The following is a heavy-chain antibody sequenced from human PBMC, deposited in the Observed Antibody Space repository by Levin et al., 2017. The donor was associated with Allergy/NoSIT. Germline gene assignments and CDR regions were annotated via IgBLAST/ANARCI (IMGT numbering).Heavy chain of an antibody. CDR2: INPSGGST. V-gene: IGHV1-46*01. J-gene: IGHJ6*02. CDR1: GYTFTSYY. D-gene: IGHD2-15*01. Sequence: ASVKVSCKASGYTFTSYYMHWVRQAPGQGLEWMGIINPSGGSTSYAQKFQGRVTMTRDTSTSTVYMELSSLRSEDTAVYYCARGGVVVVAARGDYYYGMDVWGQGTTVTVSS. CDR3: ARGGVVVVAARGDYYYGMDV.